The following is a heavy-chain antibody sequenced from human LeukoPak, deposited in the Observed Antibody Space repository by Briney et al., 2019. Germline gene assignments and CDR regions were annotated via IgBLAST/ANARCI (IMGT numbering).Heavy chain of an antibody. V-gene: IGHV3-11*01. CDR2: ISSSGSTI. CDR3: ARVPMTTVVPDAFDI. Sequence: PGGSLRLSCAASGFTFSDYYMSWIRQAPGKGLEWVSYISSSGSTIYYADSVKGRFTISRDNAKNSLYLQMNSLRAEDTAVYYCARVPMTTVVPDAFDIWGQGTMVTVSS. CDR1: GFTFSDYY. D-gene: IGHD4-23*01. J-gene: IGHJ3*02.